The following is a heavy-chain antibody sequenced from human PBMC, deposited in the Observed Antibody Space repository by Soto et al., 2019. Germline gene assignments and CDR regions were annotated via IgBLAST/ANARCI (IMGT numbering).Heavy chain of an antibody. CDR3: AREYAYKIDF. D-gene: IGHD1-20*01. J-gene: IGHJ4*02. V-gene: IGHV4-61*01. Sequence: SETLSLTCTVSGGSVSSGSYYWSWIRQPPGKGLEWIGYIYYSGSTNYNPSLKSRVTISVDTSKNQFSLKLISVTAADTAVYYCAREYAYKIDFWGQGTLVTVS. CDR1: GGSVSSGSYY. CDR2: IYYSGST.